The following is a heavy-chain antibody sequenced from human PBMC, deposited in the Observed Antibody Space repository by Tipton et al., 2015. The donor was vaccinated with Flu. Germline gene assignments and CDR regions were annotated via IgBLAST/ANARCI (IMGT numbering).Heavy chain of an antibody. CDR1: GGSISSYY. CDR3: ARRDYSNYVSDPKNWFDS. D-gene: IGHD4-11*01. V-gene: IGHV4-59*08. Sequence: TLSLTCTVSGGSISSYYWSWIRQPPGKGLEWIGYICHSGNTYYNPSLKSRVIISVDRSKNQFSLRLTSVTAADTAVYYCARRDYSNYVSDPKNWFDSWGQGTLVTVSS. CDR2: ICHSGNT. J-gene: IGHJ5*01.